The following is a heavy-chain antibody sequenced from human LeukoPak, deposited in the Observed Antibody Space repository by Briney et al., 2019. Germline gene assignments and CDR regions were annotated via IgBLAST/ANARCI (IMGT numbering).Heavy chain of an antibody. J-gene: IGHJ4*02. CDR2: ISSSSSYI. Sequence: GGSLRLSCAASGFTFSSYSMNWVRQAPGKGLEWVSSISSSSSYIYYADSVKGRFTISRDNAKNSLYLQMNSLRAEDTAVYYCASYGSGIFFDYWGQGTLVTVSS. CDR1: GFTFSSYS. CDR3: ASYGSGIFFDY. D-gene: IGHD3-10*01. V-gene: IGHV3-21*01.